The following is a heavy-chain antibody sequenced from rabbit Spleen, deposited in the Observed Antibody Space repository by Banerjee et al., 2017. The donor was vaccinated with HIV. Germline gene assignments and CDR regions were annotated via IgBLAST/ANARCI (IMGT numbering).Heavy chain of an antibody. CDR1: GFSFSNSYW. D-gene: IGHD1-1*01. CDR3: ARDKGYSGSACWDL. V-gene: IGHV1S40*01. J-gene: IGHJ4*01. CDR2: IAVGSGSA. Sequence: QSLEESGGDLVKSGASLTLTCKASGFSFSNSYWICWVRQAPGKGLEWVACIAVGSGSAYYASWVISRFTISKTSSTTVTLQMTNLTGADTATYFCARDKGYSGSACWDLWGPGTLVTVS.